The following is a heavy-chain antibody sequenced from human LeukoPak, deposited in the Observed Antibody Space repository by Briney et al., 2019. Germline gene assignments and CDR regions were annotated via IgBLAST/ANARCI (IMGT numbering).Heavy chain of an antibody. CDR1: GFTFSDYY. J-gene: IGHJ4*02. V-gene: IGHV3-11*01. CDR2: ISSSSSTI. D-gene: IGHD3-22*01. Sequence: GGSLRLSCAASGFTFSDYYMSWIRQAPGKGLEWVSYISSSSSTIYYADSVKGRFTISRDNSKNTLYLQMNSLRAEDTAVYYCAKDHDSSAPDLFDYWGQGTLVTVSS. CDR3: AKDHDSSAPDLFDY.